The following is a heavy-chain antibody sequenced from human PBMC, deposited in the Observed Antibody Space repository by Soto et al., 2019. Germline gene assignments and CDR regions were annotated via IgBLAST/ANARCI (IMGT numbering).Heavy chain of an antibody. V-gene: IGHV1-69*04. CDR3: ARDCSSTSCYAYP. CDR1: GGTFGSYT. CDR2: IIPILGIA. J-gene: IGHJ5*02. Sequence: SVKVSCKASGGTFGSYTISWVRQAPGQGLEWMGRIIPILGIANYAQKFQGRVTITADKSTSTAYMELSSLRSEDTAVYYCARDCSSTSCYAYPWGQGTLVTVSS. D-gene: IGHD2-2*01.